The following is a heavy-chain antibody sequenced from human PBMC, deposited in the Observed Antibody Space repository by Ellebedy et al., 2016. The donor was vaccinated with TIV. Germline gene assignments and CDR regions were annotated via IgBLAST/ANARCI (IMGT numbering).Heavy chain of an antibody. V-gene: IGHV3-23*01. D-gene: IGHD2-2*01. Sequence: GESLKISXAASGFTFSSYAMSWVRQAPGKGLEWVSAITGGGDRTYSADSVKGRFTISRDNSKNTLYLQMNSLRAEDTAVYYCARGDYQLLNYYYMDVWGKGTTVTVSS. CDR3: ARGDYQLLNYYYMDV. CDR1: GFTFSSYA. J-gene: IGHJ6*03. CDR2: ITGGGDRT.